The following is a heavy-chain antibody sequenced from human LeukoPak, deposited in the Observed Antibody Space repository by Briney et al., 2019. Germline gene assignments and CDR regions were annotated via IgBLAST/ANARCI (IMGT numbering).Heavy chain of an antibody. CDR3: AREDLATVTTDY. V-gene: IGHV4-31*03. J-gene: IGHJ4*02. Sequence: PSETLSLTCTVSGGSISSSSYYWGWIRQPPGTGLEWIGYIYYSGSTYYNPSLKSRVTISVDTSKNQFSLKLGSVTAADTAVYYCAREDLATVTTDYWGQGTLVTVSS. D-gene: IGHD4-17*01. CDR2: IYYSGST. CDR1: GGSISSSSYY.